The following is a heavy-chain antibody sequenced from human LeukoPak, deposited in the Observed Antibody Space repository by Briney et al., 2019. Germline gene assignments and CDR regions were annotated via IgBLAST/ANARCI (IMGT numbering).Heavy chain of an antibody. CDR1: GYTLTSYY. CDR3: ASQDSSGYNLGY. J-gene: IGHJ4*02. CDR2: INPSGGST. V-gene: IGHV1-46*03. Sequence: ASVKVSCKASGYTLTSYYMHWVRQAPGQGLEWMGIINPSGGSTSYAQKFQGRVTMTRDTSTSTVYMELSSLRSEDTAVYYCASQDSSGYNLGYWGQGTLVTVSS. D-gene: IGHD3-22*01.